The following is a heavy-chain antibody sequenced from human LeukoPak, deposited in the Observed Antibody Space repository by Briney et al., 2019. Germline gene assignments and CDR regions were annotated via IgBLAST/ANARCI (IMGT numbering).Heavy chain of an antibody. CDR1: GRSFSGYY. CDR2: INHSGST. V-gene: IGHV4-34*01. J-gene: IGHJ4*02. Sequence: SESLSLTCAVYGRSFSGYYCSWIRQHPGRGLEWIGEINHSGSTNYNPSLKSRVTISVDTSKNQFSLKLSSVTAADTAVYYCARGGTPTNRRRVLRGGLGDYWGQGTLVTVSS. CDR3: ARGGTPTNRRRVLRGGLGDY. D-gene: IGHD2/OR15-2a*01.